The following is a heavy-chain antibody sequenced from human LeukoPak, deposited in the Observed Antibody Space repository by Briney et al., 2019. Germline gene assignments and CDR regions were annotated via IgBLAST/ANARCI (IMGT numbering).Heavy chain of an antibody. CDR2: IYYSGST. Sequence: KPSETLSLTCTVSGGSISSYYWSWIRQPPGKGLEWIGYIYYSGSTNYNPSLKSRVTISVDPSKNQFSLKLGSVTAADTAVYYCARQSPYYYDSSGPSDYWGQGTLVTVSS. CDR1: GGSISSYY. D-gene: IGHD3-22*01. J-gene: IGHJ4*02. V-gene: IGHV4-59*08. CDR3: ARQSPYYYDSSGPSDY.